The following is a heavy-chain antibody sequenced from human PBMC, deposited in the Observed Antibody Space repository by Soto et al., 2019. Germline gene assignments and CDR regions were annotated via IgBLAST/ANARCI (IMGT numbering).Heavy chain of an antibody. CDR3: ARDVSVDTAMV. J-gene: IGHJ4*02. CDR1: GFTFSSYA. V-gene: IGHV3-30-3*01. CDR2: ISYDGSNK. Sequence: GGSLRLSCAASGFTFSSYAMHWVRQAPGKGLEWVAVISYDGSNKYYADSVKGLFTISRDNSKNTLYLQMNSLRAEDTAVYYCARDVSVDTAMVWGQGTLVTVSS. D-gene: IGHD5-18*01.